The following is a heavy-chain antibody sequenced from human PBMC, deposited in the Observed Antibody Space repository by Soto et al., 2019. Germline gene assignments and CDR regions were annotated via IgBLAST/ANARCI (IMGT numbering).Heavy chain of an antibody. CDR3: AKDSIVVVKKRLFES. V-gene: IGHV3-23*01. Sequence: VVSLILSCSSSVFTFISYSISWVRQAPVKGLEWVSAISGSGGSTYYADSVKGRFTISRDNSKNTLYLQMNSLRAEDKAVYYCAKDSIVVVKKRLFESWGQGNLVNVSS. J-gene: IGHJ4*02. D-gene: IGHD3-22*01. CDR1: VFTFISYS. CDR2: ISGSGGST.